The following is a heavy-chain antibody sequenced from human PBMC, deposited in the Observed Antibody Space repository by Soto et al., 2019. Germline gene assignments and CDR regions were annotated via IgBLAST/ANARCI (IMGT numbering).Heavy chain of an antibody. J-gene: IGHJ4*02. CDR1: GYTFTKYD. Sequence: QVQLVQSGAEVKKPGASVKVSCKASGYTFTKYDISWVRQAPGQGLEWMGWISAYNGNTNYTHKLQGRVTMTTDTSTSTAYMELRSLRSDDTALYYGARGSVVRGFDYWGQGTLVTVSS. D-gene: IGHD3-10*01. CDR3: ARGSVVRGFDY. V-gene: IGHV1-18*01. CDR2: ISAYNGNT.